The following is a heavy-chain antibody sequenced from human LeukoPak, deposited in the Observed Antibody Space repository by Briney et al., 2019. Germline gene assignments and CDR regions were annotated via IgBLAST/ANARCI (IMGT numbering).Heavy chain of an antibody. J-gene: IGHJ4*02. V-gene: IGHV4-61*08. Sequence: SETLSLTCTVSGGSISSGDYYWSWIRQPPGKGLEWIGYIYYSASTNYNPSLKSRVTISVDTSNNQFPLKLSSVTAADTAVYYCARGSRGYSYGWGQGTLVTVSS. CDR2: IYYSAST. CDR1: GGSISSGDYY. CDR3: ARGSRGYSYG. D-gene: IGHD5-18*01.